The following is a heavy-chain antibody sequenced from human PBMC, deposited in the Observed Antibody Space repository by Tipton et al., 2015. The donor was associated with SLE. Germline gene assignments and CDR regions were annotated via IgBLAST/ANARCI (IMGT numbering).Heavy chain of an antibody. CDR3: ARESTVTTSDY. D-gene: IGHD4-17*01. CDR1: GGSINSYY. Sequence: TLSLTCTVSGGSINSYYWSWIRQPPGKGLEWIGYIYYSGSTNYNPSLKSRVTISVDTSKNQFSLTLSSVTAADTAVYYCARESTVTTSDYWGQGTLVTVSS. J-gene: IGHJ4*02. V-gene: IGHV4-59*12. CDR2: IYYSGST.